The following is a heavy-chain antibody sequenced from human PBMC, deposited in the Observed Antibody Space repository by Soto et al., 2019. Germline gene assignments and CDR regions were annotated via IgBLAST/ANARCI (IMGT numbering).Heavy chain of an antibody. Sequence: EVQLLESGGGLVQSGGSLRLSCAASGFTFSSYAMSWVRQAPGEGLEWVSTISASGGTTNYADSVKGRFTISRHNSKNTLYLQMDSLRAEDTAIYYCAKDAEHYYFDYWGQGILVTVSS. CDR3: AKDAEHYYFDY. J-gene: IGHJ4*02. CDR2: ISASGGTT. CDR1: GFTFSSYA. V-gene: IGHV3-23*01.